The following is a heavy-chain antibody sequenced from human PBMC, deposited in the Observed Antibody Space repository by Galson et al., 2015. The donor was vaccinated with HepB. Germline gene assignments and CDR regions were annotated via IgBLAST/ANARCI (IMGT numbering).Heavy chain of an antibody. CDR1: GFSFSNYA. V-gene: IGHV3-23*01. J-gene: IGHJ4*02. CDR3: AYQKLEKVATYYFDY. D-gene: IGHD1-1*01. Sequence: SLRLSCAASGFSFSNYAMSWVRQAPGKGLEWVSSISANDGSPYYGDSVKGRFTISRDNSRNTLYLQMNSLTVEDTAVYYCAYQKLEKVATYYFDYWGQGTLVTVSS. CDR2: ISANDGSP.